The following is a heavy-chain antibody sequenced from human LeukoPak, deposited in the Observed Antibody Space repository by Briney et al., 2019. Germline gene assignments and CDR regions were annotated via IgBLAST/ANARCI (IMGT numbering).Heavy chain of an antibody. CDR3: ASGESWYCFDY. CDR2: INHSGST. J-gene: IGHJ4*02. D-gene: IGHD6-13*01. Sequence: PSETLSLTCAVYGGSFSGYYWSWIRQPPGKGLEWIGEINHSGSTNYNPSLKSRVTISVDTSKNQFSLKLSSVTAADTAVYYCASGESWYCFDYWGQGTLVTVSS. V-gene: IGHV4-34*01. CDR1: GGSFSGYY.